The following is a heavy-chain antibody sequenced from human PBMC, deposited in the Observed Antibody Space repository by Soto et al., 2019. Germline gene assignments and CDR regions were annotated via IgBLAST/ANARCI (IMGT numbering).Heavy chain of an antibody. CDR3: AKPLSYGERDYGMDG. J-gene: IGHJ6*02. D-gene: IGHD4-17*01. V-gene: IGHV3-23*01. CDR1: GFTFSRDA. Sequence: PGGSLRLSCAASGFTFSRDAMSWARQAPGKGLECVSIISGNGARTYYVDSVRGRFTISRDNSKDTLYLQMNSLRAEDTAVYYCAKPLSYGERDYGMDGWGQGTTVTVSS. CDR2: ISGNGART.